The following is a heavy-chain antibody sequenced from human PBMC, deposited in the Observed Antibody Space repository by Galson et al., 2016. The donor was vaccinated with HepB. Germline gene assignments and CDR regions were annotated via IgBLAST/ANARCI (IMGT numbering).Heavy chain of an antibody. CDR1: GFTFRNYA. V-gene: IGHV3-23*01. D-gene: IGHD6-19*01. CDR2: IYGSTPNT. CDR3: TTWLSHHFDY. J-gene: IGHJ4*02. Sequence: SLRLSCAASGFTFRNYALRWVRRAPGEGLEWVSHIYGSTPNTYYADSVRVRFAIYRDNSRHTLYLQMDSLTAEDSAIYYCTTWLSHHFDYWGQGTRVTVSS.